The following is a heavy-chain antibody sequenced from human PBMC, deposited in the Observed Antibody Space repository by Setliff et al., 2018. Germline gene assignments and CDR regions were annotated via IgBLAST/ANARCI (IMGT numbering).Heavy chain of an antibody. CDR2: IYYSGST. V-gene: IGHV4-39*02. CDR3: ARGVTSGGYWGQSYHYLDV. CDR1: GGSISSSSYY. J-gene: IGHJ6*03. D-gene: IGHD3-22*01. Sequence: TSETLSLTCTVSGGSISSSSYYWGWIRQPPGKGLEWIGSIYYSGSTYYNPSLRGRVTISVDTSKNQFSLKLNSVTAADTAVYYCARGVTSGGYWGQSYHYLDVWGKGTTVTVSS.